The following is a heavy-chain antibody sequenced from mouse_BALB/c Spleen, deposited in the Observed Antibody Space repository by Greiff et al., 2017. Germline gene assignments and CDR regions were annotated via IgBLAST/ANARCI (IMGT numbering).Heavy chain of an antibody. CDR1: GFDFSRYW. CDR3: ARNGRDAMDY. D-gene: IGHD1-1*01. CDR2: INPDSSTI. Sequence: EVKVEESGGGLVQPGGSLKLSCAASGFDFSRYWMSWVRQAPGKGLEWIGEINPDSSTINYTPSLKDKFIISRDNAKNTLYLQMSKVRSEDTALYYCARNGRDAMDYWGQGTSVTVSS. J-gene: IGHJ4*01. V-gene: IGHV4-1*02.